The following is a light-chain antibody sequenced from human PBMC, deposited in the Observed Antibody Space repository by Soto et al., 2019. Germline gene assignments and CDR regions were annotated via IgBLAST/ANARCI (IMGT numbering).Light chain of an antibody. CDR3: QHYNCHSPWS. CDR2: DAA. J-gene: IGKJ1*01. Sequence: IQMTQSPSTLSASVGDRVTLTCRASQSVTKWVALYQQRPGQAPKVLILDAASLQRGVPPRFSGSGYGSEFTLTISSLQPDDFATYYCQHYNCHSPWSFGQGTKVHIK. CDR1: QSVTKW. V-gene: IGKV1-5*01.